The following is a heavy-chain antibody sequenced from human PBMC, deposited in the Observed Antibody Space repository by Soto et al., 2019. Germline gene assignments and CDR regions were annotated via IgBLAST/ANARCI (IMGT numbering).Heavy chain of an antibody. Sequence: GGSLRLSCAASGFTFSSYAMHWVRQAPGKGLEWISAVRDSGGNKYYADSVKGRFTISRDNSKNTLYLQMNSLRAEDTAVYYCARGAREYYDSSGYYYFDYWGQGTLVTVSS. CDR3: ARGAREYYDSSGYYYFDY. D-gene: IGHD3-22*01. CDR2: VRDSGGNK. CDR1: GFTFSSYA. V-gene: IGHV3-30*04. J-gene: IGHJ4*02.